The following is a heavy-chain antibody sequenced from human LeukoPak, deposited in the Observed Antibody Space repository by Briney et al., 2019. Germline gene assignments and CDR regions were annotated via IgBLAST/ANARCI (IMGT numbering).Heavy chain of an antibody. J-gene: IGHJ3*01. Sequence: GGSLRLSCAASGFTFRSYWMDWVRQAPGKGLEWVANIKQDGIKKYFVDSVKGRFAISRDDAKNSLYLQMNNLRAEDTAVYYCAREAMVRGVPDAFDLWGPGTMVTVSS. D-gene: IGHD3-10*01. CDR1: GFTFRSYW. CDR3: AREAMVRGVPDAFDL. V-gene: IGHV3-7*01. CDR2: IKQDGIKK.